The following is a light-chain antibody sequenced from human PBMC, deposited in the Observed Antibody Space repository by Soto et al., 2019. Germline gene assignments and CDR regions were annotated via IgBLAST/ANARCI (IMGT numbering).Light chain of an antibody. CDR2: SDT. J-gene: IGLJ2*01. CDR1: TSNIGSNS. V-gene: IGLV1-44*01. Sequence: QSVLTQPPSASGTPGQRVTISCSGGTSNIGSNSVHWYQQLPGTAPQLLIHSDTQRPSGVPDRFSGSKSGTSASLAISGLQAGDEATYYCSSYTTSGSFVVFGGGTKVTVL. CDR3: SSYTTSGSFVV.